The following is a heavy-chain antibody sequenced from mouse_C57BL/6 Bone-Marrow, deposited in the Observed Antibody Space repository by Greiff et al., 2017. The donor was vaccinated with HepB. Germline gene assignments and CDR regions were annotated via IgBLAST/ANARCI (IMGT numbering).Heavy chain of an antibody. CDR1: GFTFSSYA. D-gene: IGHD1-1*01. Sequence: EVQLVESGGGLVKPGGSLKLSCAASGFTFSSYAMSWVRQTPEKRLEWVATISDGGSYTYYPDNVKGRFTISRDNAKNNRYLQMSHLKSEDTAMYYCARDRYYYGSRYYFDYWGQGTTLTVSS. CDR3: ARDRYYYGSRYYFDY. V-gene: IGHV5-4*01. J-gene: IGHJ2*01. CDR2: ISDGGSYT.